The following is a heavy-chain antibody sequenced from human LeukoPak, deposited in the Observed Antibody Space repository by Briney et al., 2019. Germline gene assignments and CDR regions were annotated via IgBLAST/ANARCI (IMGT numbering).Heavy chain of an antibody. CDR3: ASDRDYYDSSGYLFDY. CDR1: GFTFRSYL. Sequence: AAGSLSLSCAVSGFTFRSYLWSWIRQAPGKGLEWVANIKQDGSEKYCVDSVKGRFTISRDNAKNSLYLQMNSLRAEDTAVYYCASDRDYYDSSGYLFDYWGQGTLVTASS. V-gene: IGHV3-7*01. CDR2: IKQDGSEK. D-gene: IGHD3-22*01. J-gene: IGHJ4*02.